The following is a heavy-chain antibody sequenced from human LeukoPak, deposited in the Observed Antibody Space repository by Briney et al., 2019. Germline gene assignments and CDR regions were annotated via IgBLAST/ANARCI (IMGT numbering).Heavy chain of an antibody. CDR2: VIPIFGAP. CDR3: ARHFRIASSGDWFDP. CDR1: GGTFSSYA. J-gene: IGHJ5*02. V-gene: IGHV1-69*05. D-gene: IGHD6-19*01. Sequence: WASVKVSCKASGGTFSSYAINWVRQAPGQGLEWMGGVIPIFGAPNYAHRFQGRLTITTDESTRTAYMNLTSLRSEDTAVYYCARHFRIASSGDWFDPWGQGNLVTVSS.